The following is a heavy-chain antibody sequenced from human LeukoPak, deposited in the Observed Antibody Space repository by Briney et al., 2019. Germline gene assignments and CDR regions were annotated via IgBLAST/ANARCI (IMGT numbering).Heavy chain of an antibody. V-gene: IGHV2-5*02. CDR1: GFSLSTCGMG. Sequence: EPGPTLVKPTQTLTLTCTFSGFSLSTCGMGVGWIRQPPGKALEWLALIYWDDDKRYSPSLKTRLTITRDTSKNQVVLTMTNMDPVDTATYYCAHRLTSDWYFDYWGQGTLVTVSS. CDR2: IYWDDDK. D-gene: IGHD2-21*02. CDR3: AHRLTSDWYFDY. J-gene: IGHJ4*02.